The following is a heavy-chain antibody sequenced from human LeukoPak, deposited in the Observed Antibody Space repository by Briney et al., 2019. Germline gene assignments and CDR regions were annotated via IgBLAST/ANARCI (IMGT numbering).Heavy chain of an antibody. CDR1: GFTFSAYW. CDR3: ARKTVVGSYFDY. CDR2: IKQDGSDK. D-gene: IGHD4-23*01. V-gene: IGHV3-7*03. J-gene: IGHJ4*02. Sequence: GGSLRLSCAASGFTFSAYWMSWVRQAPGKGLEWVASIKQDGSDKYYVDSVKGRFTISRDNAKNSLYLRMNSLRAEDTAVYYCARKTVVGSYFDYWGQGTPVTVSS.